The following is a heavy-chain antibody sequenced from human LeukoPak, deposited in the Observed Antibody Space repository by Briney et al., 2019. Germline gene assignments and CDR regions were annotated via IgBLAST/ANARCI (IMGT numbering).Heavy chain of an antibody. J-gene: IGHJ3*01. Sequence: GGSLRLSCVASGFSLSDYYMSWVRQAPGKGLEWDSFISNSGYSIYYADSVKGRFTISRDNAKNSVFLQMNSLGAEDTALYYCARDAELQGLYAFDLWGQGTLISVSS. D-gene: IGHD3-10*01. CDR2: ISNSGYSI. V-gene: IGHV3-11*04. CDR1: GFSLSDYY. CDR3: ARDAELQGLYAFDL.